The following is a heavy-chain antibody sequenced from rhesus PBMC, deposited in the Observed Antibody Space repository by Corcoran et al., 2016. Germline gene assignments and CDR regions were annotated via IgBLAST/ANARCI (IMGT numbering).Heavy chain of an antibody. CDR1: GFPISTTGPG. CDR2: IYWNDSK. D-gene: IGHD6-43*01. V-gene: IGHV2-95*01. Sequence: QVTLKESGPARVKPTQTLPLTCTSSGFPISTTGPGVGGIRQPPGKALEWLPSIYWNDSKYSSTSLKSRLTISKDTSKNQVVLTMTNMDPVDTATYYCARLRGGRSSYFPWGQGVLVTVSS. CDR3: ARLRGGRSSYFP. J-gene: IGHJ4*01.